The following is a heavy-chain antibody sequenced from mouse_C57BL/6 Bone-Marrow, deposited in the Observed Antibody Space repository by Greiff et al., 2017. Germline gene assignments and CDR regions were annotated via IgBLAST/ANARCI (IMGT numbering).Heavy chain of an antibody. CDR2: INPNNGVT. V-gene: IGHV1-26*01. CDR1: GYTFTDYY. Sequence: VQLQQSGPELVKPGASVKISCKASGYTFTDYYMNWVKPSHGKSLEWIGDINPNNGVTSYNEKFKGKCTLTVNKSSIAAYMELRSLTSVESTFYYCAEKLYWGQGTLVTVSA. CDR3: AEKLY. J-gene: IGHJ3*01.